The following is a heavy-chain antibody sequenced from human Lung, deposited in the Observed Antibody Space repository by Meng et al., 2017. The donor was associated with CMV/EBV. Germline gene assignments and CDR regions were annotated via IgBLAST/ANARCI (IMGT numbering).Heavy chain of an antibody. CDR1: GGSIGSRGFY. Sequence: CCVSGGSIGSRGFYWGWIRQPPGKGLEWIGNFYQGGTTSFHPSLKGRVSISLDMSKNQFSLNLNSVTAADTAVYYCARVDRQWFDPWGQGTLVTVSS. J-gene: IGHJ5*02. CDR2: FYQGGTT. V-gene: IGHV4-39*07. CDR3: ARVDRQWFDP.